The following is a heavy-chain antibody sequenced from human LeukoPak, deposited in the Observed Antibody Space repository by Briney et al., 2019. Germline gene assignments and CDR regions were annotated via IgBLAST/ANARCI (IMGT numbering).Heavy chain of an antibody. J-gene: IGHJ5*02. V-gene: IGHV4-59*01. CDR1: GSSISSYY. Sequence: SETLSLTCTVSGSSISSYYWSWIRQPPGKGLEWIGYIYYSGSTNYNPSLKSRVTISVDTSKNQFSLKLSSVTAADTAVYYCARAWSYYDFWSGYYGGFDPWGQGTLVTVSS. CDR3: ARAWSYYDFWSGYYGGFDP. D-gene: IGHD3-3*01. CDR2: IYYSGST.